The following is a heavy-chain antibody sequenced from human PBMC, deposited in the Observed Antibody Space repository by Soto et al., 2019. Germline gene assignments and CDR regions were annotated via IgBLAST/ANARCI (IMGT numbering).Heavy chain of an antibody. CDR2: ISYDGINK. J-gene: IGHJ4*02. D-gene: IGHD1-1*01. CDR1: GFTFSSYG. Sequence: QVQLVESGGGVVQPGRSLRLSCAASGFTFSSYGIHLVRQDQGKGLEWVSVISYDGINKYYADSVKGGFTISRDNSENSLSLQMNSLLAEDKAVYYCAKSVYHWKDGFFDYWGQGTLVTVSS. CDR3: AKSVYHWKDGFFDY. V-gene: IGHV3-30*18.